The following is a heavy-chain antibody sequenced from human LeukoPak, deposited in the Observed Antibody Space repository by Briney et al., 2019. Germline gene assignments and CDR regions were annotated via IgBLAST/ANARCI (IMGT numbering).Heavy chain of an antibody. V-gene: IGHV3-48*03. CDR3: VRVSSGSYSDYFDH. CDR1: GFTFSTYE. D-gene: IGHD1-26*01. Sequence: GGSLRLSCVASGFTFSTYEMNWVRQAPGKGLEWVSYISSSGSTIHDADSVRGRFTISRDNAKNSLYLQMNSLRAEDTAVYYCVRVSSGSYSDYFDHWGQGTLVTVSS. CDR2: ISSSGSTI. J-gene: IGHJ4*02.